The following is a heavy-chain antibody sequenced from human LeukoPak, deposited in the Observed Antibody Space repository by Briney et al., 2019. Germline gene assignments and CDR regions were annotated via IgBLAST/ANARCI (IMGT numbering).Heavy chain of an antibody. J-gene: IGHJ4*02. CDR3: ARVPTSSWPSPDY. Sequence: SETLSLTCAVYGGPFSGHYWSWVRQPPGQGLEWIGEINDSGSTNYNPSLSSRVTISVDTSKNQFSLKLTSVTAADTALYHCARVPTSSWPSPDYWGQGTLVTVSS. D-gene: IGHD6-13*01. V-gene: IGHV4-34*01. CDR1: GGPFSGHY. CDR2: INDSGST.